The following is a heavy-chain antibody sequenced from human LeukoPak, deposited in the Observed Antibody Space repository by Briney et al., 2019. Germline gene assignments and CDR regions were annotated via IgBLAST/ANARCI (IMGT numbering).Heavy chain of an antibody. CDR1: GFTFSSYA. CDR3: ARDRGVCSGGSCYLYYYYYYGMDV. V-gene: IGHV3-30-3*01. CDR2: ISYDGSNK. D-gene: IGHD2-15*01. J-gene: IGHJ6*02. Sequence: PGRSLRLSCAASGFTFSSYAMHWVRQAPGKGLEWVAVISYDGSNKYYADSVKGRFTISRDNSKNTLYLQMNSLRAEDTAVYYCARDRGVCSGGSCYLYYYYYYGMDVWGQGTTVTVSS.